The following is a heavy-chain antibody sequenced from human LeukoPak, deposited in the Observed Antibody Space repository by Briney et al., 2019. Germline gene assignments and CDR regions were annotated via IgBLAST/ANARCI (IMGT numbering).Heavy chain of an antibody. Sequence: PGGSLRLSCAASGFTFSSYSMNWVRQAPGKGLEWVSSISSSSSYIYYADSVKGRFTISRDNAKNSLYLQMNSLRAEDTAVYYCARDSRIAAAGNLNYWGQGTLVTVSS. CDR1: GFTFSSYS. D-gene: IGHD6-13*01. CDR3: ARDSRIAAAGNLNY. J-gene: IGHJ4*02. CDR2: ISSSSSYI. V-gene: IGHV3-21*01.